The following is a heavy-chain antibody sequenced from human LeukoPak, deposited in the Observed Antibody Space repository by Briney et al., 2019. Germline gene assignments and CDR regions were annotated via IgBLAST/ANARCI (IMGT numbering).Heavy chain of an antibody. J-gene: IGHJ4*02. D-gene: IGHD3-9*01. V-gene: IGHV3-23*01. CDR1: GVTLSTYA. Sequence: GGSLGLSCTASGVTLSTYAMSWARQAPGKGLEWVSGISSSGSGGSPYYADSVKGRFTISRDNSKNTLYLQMNSLRAEDTAVYYCARPFETTYFDILTGYYPFDYWGQGTLVTVSS. CDR3: ARPFETTYFDILTGYYPFDY. CDR2: ISSSGSGGSP.